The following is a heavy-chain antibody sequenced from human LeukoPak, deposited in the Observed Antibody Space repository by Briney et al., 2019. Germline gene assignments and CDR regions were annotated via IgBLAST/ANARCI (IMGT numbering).Heavy chain of an antibody. CDR1: GGSISSYY. Sequence: SSETLSLTCTVSGGSISSYYWSWVRQPPGKGLEWIGYIYYSGSTNYNPSLKSRVTISVDTSKNQFSLKLSSVTAADTAVYYCARLRYYYDSSGLYYYYGMDVWGQGTTVTVSS. J-gene: IGHJ6*02. CDR3: ARLRYYYDSSGLYYYYGMDV. CDR2: IYYSGST. D-gene: IGHD3-22*01. V-gene: IGHV4-59*08.